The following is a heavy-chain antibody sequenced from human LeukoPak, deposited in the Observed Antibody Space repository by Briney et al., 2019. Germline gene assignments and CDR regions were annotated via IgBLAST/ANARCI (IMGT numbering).Heavy chain of an antibody. CDR3: ARDQATVTTPWVDF. CDR1: GYTFTGYY. D-gene: IGHD4-17*01. J-gene: IGHJ4*02. V-gene: IGHV1-2*02. Sequence: ASVKVSCKAFGYTFTGYYIRWVRQAPGRGLEWMGWINPNSGGTNYAQEFQGRVTMTRDTSISTAYMDLTRLRSDDTAVYYCARDQATVTTPWVDFWGQGSLVTVSS. CDR2: INPNSGGT.